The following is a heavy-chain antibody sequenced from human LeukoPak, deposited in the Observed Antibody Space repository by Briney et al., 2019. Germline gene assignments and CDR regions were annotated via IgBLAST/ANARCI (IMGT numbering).Heavy chain of an antibody. CDR2: IYTSGST. V-gene: IGHV4-61*02. CDR3: AREDDSSGYSLDY. J-gene: IGHJ4*02. D-gene: IGHD3-22*01. Sequence: SSETLSLTCTVSGGSVSSSSYYWGWIRQPPGKGLEWIGRIYTSGSTNYNPSLKSRVTISVDTSKNQFFLKLSSVTAADTAVYYCAREDDSSGYSLDYWGQGTLVTVSS. CDR1: GGSVSSSSYY.